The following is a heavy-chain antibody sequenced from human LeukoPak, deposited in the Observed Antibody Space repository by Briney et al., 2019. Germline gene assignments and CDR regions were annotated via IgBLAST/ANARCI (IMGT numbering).Heavy chain of an antibody. J-gene: IGHJ4*02. Sequence: SETLSLTCTVSGGSLYRGDYYWNWIRQAPGKGLEWIGYIYYTGSTYYNPSLKGRVTMSLGPSKNQFSLKLNSVTAADTAVYYCAGPWEYYFDYWGQGILVVVSS. CDR2: IYYTGST. D-gene: IGHD2/OR15-2a*01. CDR3: AGPWEYYFDY. V-gene: IGHV4-30-4*01. CDR1: GGSLYRGDYY.